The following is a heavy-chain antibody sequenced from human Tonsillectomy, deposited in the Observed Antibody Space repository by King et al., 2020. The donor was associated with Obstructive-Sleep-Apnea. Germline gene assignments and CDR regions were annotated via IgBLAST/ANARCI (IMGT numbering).Heavy chain of an antibody. D-gene: IGHD3/OR15-3a*01. V-gene: IGHV3-30*02. CDR3: AKEGLTDFDAFDV. Sequence: VQLVESGGGVVQPGRSLRLSCAASGFTFSNYGMHWVRQVPGKGLEWVAFGRNVGGFLYYADSVKGRFTISRDNSKNTLYLQMDNLRAEDTALFYCAKEGLTDFDAFDVWGQGTMVTVSS. CDR2: GRNVGGFL. CDR1: GFTFSNYG. J-gene: IGHJ3*01.